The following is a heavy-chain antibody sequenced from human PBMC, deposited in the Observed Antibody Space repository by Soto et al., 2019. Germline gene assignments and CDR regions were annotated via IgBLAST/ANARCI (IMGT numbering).Heavy chain of an antibody. J-gene: IGHJ4*02. Sequence: ASVKVSCKASGYTFTNYDISWVRQAPGRGLEWMARIVPVARIVNIAQKFRGRVTMTADESTSIVYMELTSLSSDDTALYYCARSYYYDSSGYSHFDFWGRGTLVTVS. CDR1: GYTFTNYD. CDR3: ARSYYYDSSGYSHFDF. D-gene: IGHD3-22*01. V-gene: IGHV1-69*04. CDR2: IVPVARIV.